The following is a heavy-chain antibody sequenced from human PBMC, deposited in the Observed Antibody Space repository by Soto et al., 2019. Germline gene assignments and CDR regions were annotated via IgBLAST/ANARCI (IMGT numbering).Heavy chain of an antibody. V-gene: IGHV3-23*01. CDR1: GFTFSTRA. CDR3: AKDAVYDDGVWLPDY. J-gene: IGHJ4*02. Sequence: GGSLRLSCVASGFTFSTRAMMWVRQAPGKGLEWASGIAGSGDAFHADSVKGRFTISKDNSKNTLYLQMNGLRAEDTAVYFCAKDAVYDDGVWLPDYWGQGTLVTVSS. CDR2: IAGSGDA. D-gene: IGHD4-17*01.